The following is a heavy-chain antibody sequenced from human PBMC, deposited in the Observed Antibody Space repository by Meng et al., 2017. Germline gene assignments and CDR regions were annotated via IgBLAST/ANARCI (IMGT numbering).Heavy chain of an antibody. Sequence: GQLVEAGGGVVEPGSSLRLSWAASGFTFSSYAMHWVRQAPGKGLEWVAVISYDGSNKYYADSVKGRFTISRDNSKNTLYLQMNSLRAEDTAVYYCASMGYWGQGTLVTVSS. J-gene: IGHJ4*02. CDR3: ASMGY. CDR2: ISYDGSNK. D-gene: IGHD3-10*01. CDR1: GFTFSSYA. V-gene: IGHV3-30*01.